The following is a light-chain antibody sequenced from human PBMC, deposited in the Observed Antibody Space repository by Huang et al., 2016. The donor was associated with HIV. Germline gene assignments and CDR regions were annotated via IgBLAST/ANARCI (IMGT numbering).Light chain of an antibody. CDR3: HQFNSWLLS. J-gene: IGKJ4*01. CDR1: RSVRTN. CDR2: GSS. Sequence: IVMTQSPATLSVSPGERVTLSCRANRSVRTNLAWYQQRPGQAPRLLIYGSSTRAPGVPARFSGSGSGTDFSLTINSLQSEGFALYYCHQFNSWLLSFGGGTRVDI. V-gene: IGKV3-15*01.